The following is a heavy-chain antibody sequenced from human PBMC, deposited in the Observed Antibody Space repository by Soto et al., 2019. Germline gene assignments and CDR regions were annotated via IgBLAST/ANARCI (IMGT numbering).Heavy chain of an antibody. CDR1: GGTFSSYA. V-gene: IGHV1-69*13. CDR3: ARGQSSTKKFYFDF. J-gene: IGHJ4*02. Sequence: ASVEASCKASGGTFSSYAISWVRQAPGQGLEWMGGIIPIFGTANYAQKFQGRVTITADESTSTAYMELSSLRSEDTAFYYCARGQSSTKKFYFDFWGQGTRLTVSS. D-gene: IGHD2-2*01. CDR2: IIPIFGTA.